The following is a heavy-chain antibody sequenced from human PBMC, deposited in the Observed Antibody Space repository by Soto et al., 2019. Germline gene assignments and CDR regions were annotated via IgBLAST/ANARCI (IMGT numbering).Heavy chain of an antibody. V-gene: IGHV1-2*04. CDR2: INPNSGGT. D-gene: IGHD3-9*01. CDR3: AREVIDYDILTGYRYYYMDV. CDR1: GYTFTGYY. J-gene: IGHJ6*03. Sequence: GASVKVSCKASGYTFTGYYMHWVRQAPGQGLEWMGWINPNSGGTNYAQKFQGWVTMTRDTSISTAYMELSRLRSDDTAVYYCAREVIDYDILTGYRYYYMDVWGKGTTVTSP.